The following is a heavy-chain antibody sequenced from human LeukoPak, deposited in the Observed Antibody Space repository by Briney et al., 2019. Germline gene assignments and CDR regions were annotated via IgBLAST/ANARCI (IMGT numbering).Heavy chain of an antibody. CDR2: IYTSGST. Sequence: SETLSLTCTVSGGSISSGSYYWSWIRQPAGKGLEWIGRIYTSGSTNYNPSLKSRVTISVDTSKNQFSLKLSSVTAADTAVYYCARGEEFYHSYGYIDWGQGTLVTVSS. J-gene: IGHJ4*02. CDR3: ARGEEFYHSYGYID. CDR1: GGSISSGSYY. D-gene: IGHD5-18*01. V-gene: IGHV4-61*02.